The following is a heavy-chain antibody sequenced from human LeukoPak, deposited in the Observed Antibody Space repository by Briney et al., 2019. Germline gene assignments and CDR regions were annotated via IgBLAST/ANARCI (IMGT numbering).Heavy chain of an antibody. J-gene: IGHJ4*02. D-gene: IGHD2/OR15-2a*01. CDR3: ARWGIVI. CDR1: GFTVSSTY. CDR2: IYSGGST. Sequence: GGSLRLSCAASGFTVSSTYMSWVRQAPGKGLEWVSVIYSGGSTYYADSVKGRFTISRDNSKNTVYLQMNSLRAQDTAVYYCARWGIVIWGQGTLVTVSS. V-gene: IGHV3-66*01.